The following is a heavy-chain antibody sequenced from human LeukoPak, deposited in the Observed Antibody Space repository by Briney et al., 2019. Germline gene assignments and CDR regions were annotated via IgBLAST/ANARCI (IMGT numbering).Heavy chain of an antibody. CDR2: ISGSGGST. Sequence: GGSLRLSCAASGFTVRSNYMSWVRQAPGKGLEWVSAISGSGGSTHYADSVKGRFTISRDNSKNTLYLQMNSLRAEDTAVYYCAKNWVASSWFNWFDPWGQGTLVTVSS. V-gene: IGHV3-23*01. J-gene: IGHJ5*02. D-gene: IGHD6-13*01. CDR3: AKNWVASSWFNWFDP. CDR1: GFTVRSNY.